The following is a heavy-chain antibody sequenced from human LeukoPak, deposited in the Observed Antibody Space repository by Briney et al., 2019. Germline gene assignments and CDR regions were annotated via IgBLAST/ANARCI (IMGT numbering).Heavy chain of an antibody. CDR2: INPSGDSA. V-gene: IGHV1-46*01. CDR1: GYTFTSYD. CDR3: ARAQSYYDY. Sequence: ASVKVSCKASGYTFTSYDMHWVRQAPGQGLEWMGIINPSGDSAIYAQNFQGRVTMTRDTSTTTVYMELSSLRSEDTAVYYCARAQSYYDYWGQGTLVTVSS. J-gene: IGHJ4*02.